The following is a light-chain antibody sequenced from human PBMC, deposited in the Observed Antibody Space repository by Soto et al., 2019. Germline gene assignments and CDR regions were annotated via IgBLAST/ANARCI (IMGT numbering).Light chain of an antibody. Sequence: QPVLTQPPSVSGAPGQRVTISCTGSSSNIGAGYDVHWYQHLPGTAPKLLIYGNNNRPSGVPDRFSGSKSGTSASLAITGLQAEDEADYYCQSYDTNLSAWVFGGGTKLTVL. CDR3: QSYDTNLSAWV. V-gene: IGLV1-40*01. J-gene: IGLJ3*02. CDR2: GNN. CDR1: SSNIGAGYD.